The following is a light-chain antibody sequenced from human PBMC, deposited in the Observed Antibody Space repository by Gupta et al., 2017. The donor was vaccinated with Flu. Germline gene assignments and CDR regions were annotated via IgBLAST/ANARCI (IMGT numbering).Light chain of an antibody. Sequence: SSALHQPPSVSVFPGQTASITCSGDNLEDKYASWYQQRPGQSPILVIYKDKKRTSWIPARFSGSNSGNTATLTIRGTQALDEAAYFWQAWDTNTAVFGGGTNLTVL. V-gene: IGLV3-1*01. CDR3: QAWDTNTAV. J-gene: IGLJ3*02. CDR1: NLEDKY. CDR2: KDK.